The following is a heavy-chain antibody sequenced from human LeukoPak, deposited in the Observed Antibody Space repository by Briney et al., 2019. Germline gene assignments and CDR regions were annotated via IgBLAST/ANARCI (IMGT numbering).Heavy chain of an antibody. Sequence: GASVKVSCKASGYTFTGYYMHWVRQAPGQGPEWMGWINPYSGDTNYAQKFQGRVTMTTDTSTSTAYMELRSLRSDDTAVYYCARDYYDSSGYYPSDAFDIWGQGTMVTVSS. D-gene: IGHD3-22*01. CDR2: INPYSGDT. CDR3: ARDYYDSSGYYPSDAFDI. CDR1: GYTFTGYY. V-gene: IGHV1-2*02. J-gene: IGHJ3*02.